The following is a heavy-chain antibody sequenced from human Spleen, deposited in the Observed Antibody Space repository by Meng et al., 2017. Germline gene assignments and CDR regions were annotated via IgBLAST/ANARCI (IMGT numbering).Heavy chain of an antibody. Sequence: GESLKISCAASGFAVSSEYMSWVRQAPGKGLEWVGRIKSKTDGGTTDYAAPVKGRFTISRDDSKNTLYLQMNSLKTEDTAVYYCTTGPWADSSGWPYWGQGTLVTVSS. D-gene: IGHD6-19*01. CDR1: GFAVSSEY. CDR2: IKSKTDGGTT. CDR3: TTGPWADSSGWPY. J-gene: IGHJ4*02. V-gene: IGHV3-15*01.